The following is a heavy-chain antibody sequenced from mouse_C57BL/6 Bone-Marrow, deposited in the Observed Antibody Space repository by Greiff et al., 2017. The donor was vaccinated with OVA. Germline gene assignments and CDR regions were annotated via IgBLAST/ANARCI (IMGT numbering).Heavy chain of an antibody. D-gene: IGHD1-1*01. CDR2: ISNCGGST. Sequence: EVQVVESGGGLVQPGGSLKLSCAASGFTFSDYYMYWVRQTPEKRLEWVAYISNCGGSTYYPDTVKGRFTISRDNAKNTLYLQMSRLKSEDTAMYYCSRQTTVVVPYYAMDYWGQGTSVTVSS. CDR3: SRQTTVVVPYYAMDY. J-gene: IGHJ4*01. V-gene: IGHV5-12*01. CDR1: GFTFSDYY.